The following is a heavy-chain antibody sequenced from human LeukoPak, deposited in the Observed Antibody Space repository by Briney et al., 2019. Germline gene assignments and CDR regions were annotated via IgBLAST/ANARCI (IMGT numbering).Heavy chain of an antibody. CDR3: ARASPMWSRTIDDY. J-gene: IGHJ4*02. CDR1: GGSTSSSNYY. D-gene: IGHD1-1*01. CDR2: INHSGST. V-gene: IGHV4-39*07. Sequence: SETLSLTCTVSGGSTSSSNYYWGWIRQPPGKGLEWIGEINHSGSTNYNPSLKSRVTISVDTSKNQFSLKLSSVTAADTAVYYCARASPMWSRTIDDYWGQGTLVTVSS.